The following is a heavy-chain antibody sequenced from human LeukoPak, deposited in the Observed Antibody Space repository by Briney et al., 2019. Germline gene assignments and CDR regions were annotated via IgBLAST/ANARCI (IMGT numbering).Heavy chain of an antibody. CDR1: GFTFSSYG. J-gene: IGHJ4*02. CDR2: IRYDGSNK. CDR3: VKGRNYYGSGSYCDF. V-gene: IGHV3-30*02. Sequence: GGSLRLSCAASGFTFSSYGMHWVRQAPGKGLEWVAFIRYDGSNKYYADSVKGRFTISRDKSKNTLYLQMNSLRAEDTAVYYCVKGRNYYGSGSYCDFWGQGTLVTVSS. D-gene: IGHD3-10*01.